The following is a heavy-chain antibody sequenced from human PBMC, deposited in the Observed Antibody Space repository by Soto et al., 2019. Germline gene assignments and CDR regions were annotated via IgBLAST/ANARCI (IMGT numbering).Heavy chain of an antibody. Sequence: GSSLKGSCKTSGYTITEFDINWVRQAPGQGLEWMGWMNTNTGNTGYAQKFQGRVTMTRDTSISTAYMELRRLRSEDTAVYYCARVVRFFGGHAGYWGQGTLVTVSS. CDR3: ARVVRFFGGHAGY. J-gene: IGHJ4*02. CDR2: MNTNTGNT. CDR1: GYTITEFD. D-gene: IGHD3-3*01. V-gene: IGHV1-8*01.